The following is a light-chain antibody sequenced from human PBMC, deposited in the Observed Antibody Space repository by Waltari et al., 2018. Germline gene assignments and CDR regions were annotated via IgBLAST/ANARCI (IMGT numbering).Light chain of an antibody. Sequence: QSALTQPASVSGSPGQSIPIPCTGTSSDVGGYNYVSWYQQHPGKAPKLMIYDVNNRPSGVSNRFSGSKSGNTASLTISGLQAEDEADYYCSSFTSSSTWVFGGGTKLTVL. CDR3: SSFTSSSTWV. CDR1: SSDVGGYNY. CDR2: DVN. J-gene: IGLJ3*02. V-gene: IGLV2-14*03.